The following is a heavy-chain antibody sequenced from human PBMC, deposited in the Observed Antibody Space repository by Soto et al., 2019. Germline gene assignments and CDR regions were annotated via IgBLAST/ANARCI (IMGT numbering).Heavy chain of an antibody. CDR1: GGSISSSSYY. J-gene: IGHJ5*02. CDR2: IYYSGST. V-gene: IGHV4-39*01. CDR3: ARSFRRGGNVGPNWFDP. Sequence: PSETLSLTCTVSGGSISSSSYYWCWIRQPPGKGLEWIGSIYYSGSTYYNPSLKSRVTISVDTSKNQFSLKLSSVTAADTAVYYCARSFRRGGNVGPNWFDPWGQGTLVTVAS. D-gene: IGHD1-26*01.